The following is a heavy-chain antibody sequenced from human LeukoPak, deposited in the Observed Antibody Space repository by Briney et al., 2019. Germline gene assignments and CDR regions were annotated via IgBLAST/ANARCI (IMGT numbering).Heavy chain of an antibody. CDR2: ISGSGGST. J-gene: IGHJ4*02. Sequence: AGGSLRLSCAASGFTFSSYAMSWVRQAPGKGLEWVSAISGSGGSTYYADSVRGRFTISRDNSKNTVYLQMNSLRAEDTADYYCAKRSTGYYFDSWGQGTPVTVSS. V-gene: IGHV3-23*01. CDR1: GFTFSSYA. D-gene: IGHD2-2*01. CDR3: AKRSTGYYFDS.